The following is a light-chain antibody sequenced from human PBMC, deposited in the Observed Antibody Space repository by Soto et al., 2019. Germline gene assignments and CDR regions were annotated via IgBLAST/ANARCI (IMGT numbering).Light chain of an antibody. V-gene: IGKV3-20*01. Sequence: EIVLTQSPGTLSLSPGERGTLSCRASQSLSGNYLAWYQQRPGQPPRLLIYGASSRATGIPDRFSGSGSGTHFTLTISRLEPEDFSVYYCYHYGSSRGTFGQGTKVEIK. CDR1: QSLSGNY. J-gene: IGKJ1*01. CDR3: YHYGSSRGT. CDR2: GAS.